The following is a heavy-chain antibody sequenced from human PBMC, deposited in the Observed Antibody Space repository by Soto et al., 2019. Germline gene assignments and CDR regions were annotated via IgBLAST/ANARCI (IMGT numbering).Heavy chain of an antibody. D-gene: IGHD3-10*01. J-gene: IGHJ3*02. Sequence: ESLTLSSAGDGVSLSGYYRPWIRQPPGKGLEWIGEISHSGSTNYNPSLKSRVTISVDTSKNPYPLKLSSVTAADTAVYDCVNRYQLIRADAFDIWGQGNMVIV. CDR3: VNRYQLIRADAFDI. CDR2: ISHSGST. CDR1: GVSLSGYY. V-gene: IGHV4-34*01.